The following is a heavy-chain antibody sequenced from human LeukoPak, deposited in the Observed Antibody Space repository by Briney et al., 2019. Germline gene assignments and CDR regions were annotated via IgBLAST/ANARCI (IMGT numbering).Heavy chain of an antibody. D-gene: IGHD2-15*01. CDR2: IYHSGST. CDR3: ARGRTPNCSGGSCYSPGAFDI. J-gene: IGHJ3*02. CDR1: GGSISSSNW. Sequence: SGTLSLTCAVSGGSISSSNWWSWVRQPPGKGLEWIGEIYHSGSTNYNPSLKSRVTISVDTSKNQFSLKLSSVTAADTAVYYCARGRTPNCSGGSCYSPGAFDIWGQGTMVTVSS. V-gene: IGHV4-4*02.